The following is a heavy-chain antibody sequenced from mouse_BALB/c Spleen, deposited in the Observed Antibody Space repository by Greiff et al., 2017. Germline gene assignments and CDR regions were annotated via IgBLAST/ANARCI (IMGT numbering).Heavy chain of an antibody. J-gene: IGHJ4*01. CDR2: IYPYNGGT. CDR1: GYTFTDYN. Sequence: VQLQQSGPELVKPGASVKISCKASGYTFTDYNMHWVKQSHGKSLEWIGYIYPYNGGTGYNQKFKSKATLTVDNSSSTAYMELRSLTSEDSAVYYCASPTALYYAMDYWGQGTSVTVSS. CDR3: ASPTALYYAMDY. V-gene: IGHV1S29*02. D-gene: IGHD1-2*01.